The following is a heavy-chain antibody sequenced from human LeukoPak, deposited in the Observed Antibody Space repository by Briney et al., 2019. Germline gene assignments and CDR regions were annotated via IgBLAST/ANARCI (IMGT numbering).Heavy chain of an antibody. CDR1: GGSISTYY. D-gene: IGHD4-17*01. CDR2: IYYSGST. CDR3: ATTNRDNFGDYFFDY. V-gene: IGHV4-59*01. Sequence: SETLSLTCTVSGGSISTYYWSWIRRPPGKGLEWIGYIYYSGSTDYSPSLKSRVTISVDRSKNQFSLKLSSVTAADTAVYYCATTNRDNFGDYFFDYWGQGTLVTVSS. J-gene: IGHJ4*02.